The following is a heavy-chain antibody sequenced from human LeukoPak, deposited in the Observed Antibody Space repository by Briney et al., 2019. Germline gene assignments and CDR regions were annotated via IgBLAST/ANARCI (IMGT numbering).Heavy chain of an antibody. Sequence: PSETLSLTCAVYGWTFIGYYWSWIRQPPAKGLQWIGEINQIGSTNYNPSLKSRVTISVDTSKNQFSLKLSSVTDADTAVYYGARVQLYGYSSGWYGGVFDYWGQGTLVTVSS. V-gene: IGHV4-34*01. CDR3: ARVQLYGYSSGWYGGVFDY. D-gene: IGHD6-19*01. CDR2: INQIGST. J-gene: IGHJ4*02. CDR1: GWTFIGYY.